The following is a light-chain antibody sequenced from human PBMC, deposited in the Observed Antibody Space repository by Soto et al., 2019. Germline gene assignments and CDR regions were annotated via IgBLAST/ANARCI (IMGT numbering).Light chain of an antibody. CDR2: GAS. V-gene: IGKV3-20*01. Sequence: ESVLTQSPGTLSLSPGERATLSCRASQSGSSNSLAWYQQKPGQAPRLLIYGASSRATGTPDRFSGSGSGTGFTLTISRLEPEDFAVYYCQQFGGSPPSWTFGQGTKVEI. CDR1: QSGSSNS. J-gene: IGKJ1*01. CDR3: QQFGGSPPSWT.